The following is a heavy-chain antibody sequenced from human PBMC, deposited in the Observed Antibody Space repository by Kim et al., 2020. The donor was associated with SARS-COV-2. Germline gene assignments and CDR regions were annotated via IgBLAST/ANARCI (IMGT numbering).Heavy chain of an antibody. V-gene: IGHV3-30*04. CDR3: ARGVAVAGTGCFDY. D-gene: IGHD6-19*01. J-gene: IGHJ4*02. CDR2: ISYDGSNK. Sequence: GGSLRLSCAASGFTFSSYAMHWVRQAPGKGLEWVAVISYDGSNKYYADSVKGRFTISRDNSKNTLYLQMNSLRAEDTAVYYCARGVAVAGTGCFDYWGQG. CDR1: GFTFSSYA.